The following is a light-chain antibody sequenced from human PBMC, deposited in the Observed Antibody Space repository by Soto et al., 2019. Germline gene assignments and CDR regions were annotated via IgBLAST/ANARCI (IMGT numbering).Light chain of an antibody. CDR2: EVS. J-gene: IGLJ1*01. Sequence: QSVLTQPPSASGSPGQSVTISCTGTSSDVGAYNYLSWYQQHPGKAPKLMIYEVSKRPSGVPDRFSGSKSGNTASLTVSGLQAEDEADYYCSSYAGSNNYVFGTGTKVTGL. CDR3: SSYAGSNNYV. CDR1: SSDVGAYNY. V-gene: IGLV2-8*01.